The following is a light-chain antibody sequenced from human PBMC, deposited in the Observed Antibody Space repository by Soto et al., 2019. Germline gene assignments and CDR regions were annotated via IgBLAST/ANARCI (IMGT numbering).Light chain of an antibody. CDR1: SSDVYDYNF. V-gene: IGLV2-14*01. CDR3: SSYTSSSPLYV. Sequence: QSALTQPASLSGSPGQSITISCTGTSSDVYDYNFVSWYQQHPGKAPKLMIYEVSNRPSGVSNRFSGSKSGNTASLTISGLQAEDEADYYCSSYTSSSPLYVFGTGTKVTVL. CDR2: EVS. J-gene: IGLJ1*01.